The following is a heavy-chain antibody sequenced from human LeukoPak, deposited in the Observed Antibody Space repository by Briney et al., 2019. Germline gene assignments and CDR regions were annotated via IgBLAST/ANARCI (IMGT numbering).Heavy chain of an antibody. Sequence: GESLKISCKGSGYSFTSYWIGWVRQMPGKGLEWMGIIYPGDSDTRYSPSFQGQVTISADKSISAAYLQWSSLKASDTAMYCCARHQFTPNYYDSSGYYSEDNWFDPWGQGTLVTVSS. D-gene: IGHD3-22*01. V-gene: IGHV5-51*01. CDR3: ARHQFTPNYYDSSGYYSEDNWFDP. CDR2: IYPGDSDT. J-gene: IGHJ5*02. CDR1: GYSFTSYW.